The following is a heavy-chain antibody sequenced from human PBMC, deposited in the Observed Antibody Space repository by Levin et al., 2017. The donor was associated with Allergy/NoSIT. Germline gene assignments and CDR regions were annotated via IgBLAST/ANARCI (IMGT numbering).Heavy chain of an antibody. Sequence: GGSLRLSCAASGFTFSDYYMSWIRQAPGKGLEWVSYISSSGSTIYYADSVKGRFTISRDNAKNSLYLQMNSLRAEDTAVYYCARDGHCSGGSCYSDYDYYGMDVWGQGTTVTVSS. V-gene: IGHV3-11*01. D-gene: IGHD2-15*01. J-gene: IGHJ6*02. CDR2: ISSSGSTI. CDR3: ARDGHCSGGSCYSDYDYYGMDV. CDR1: GFTFSDYY.